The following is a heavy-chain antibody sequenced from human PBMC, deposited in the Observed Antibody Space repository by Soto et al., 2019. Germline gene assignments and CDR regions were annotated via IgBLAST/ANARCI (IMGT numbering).Heavy chain of an antibody. CDR2: INHSGST. D-gene: IGHD3-3*01. J-gene: IGHJ6*02. Sequence: SETLSLTCAVYGGSFSGYYWSWIRQPPGKGLEWIGEINHSGSTNYNPSLKSRVTISVDTSKNQFSLKLSSVTAADTAVYYCARTSSYYDFWSGPGFLYGMDVWGQGTTVTVS. V-gene: IGHV4-34*01. CDR3: ARTSSYYDFWSGPGFLYGMDV. CDR1: GGSFSGYY.